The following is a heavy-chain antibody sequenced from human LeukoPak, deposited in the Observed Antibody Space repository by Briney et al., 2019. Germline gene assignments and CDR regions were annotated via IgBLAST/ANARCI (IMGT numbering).Heavy chain of an antibody. V-gene: IGHV4-39*07. D-gene: IGHD6-13*01. J-gene: IGHJ4*02. CDR1: GGSISSSSYY. CDR2: IYCSGST. CDR3: ARVEAGPGRWQHPIDY. Sequence: SETLSLTCTVSGGSISSSSYYWGWIRQPPGKGLEWIGSIYCSGSTYYNPSLKSRVTISVDTSKNQFSLKLSSVTAADTAVYYCARVEAGPGRWQHPIDYWGQGTLVTVSS.